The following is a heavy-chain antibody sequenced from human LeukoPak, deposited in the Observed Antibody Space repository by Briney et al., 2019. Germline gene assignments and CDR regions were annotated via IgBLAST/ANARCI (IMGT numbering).Heavy chain of an antibody. V-gene: IGHV1-2*02. D-gene: IGHD3-9*01. CDR3: ARANYDILTGYSLSYYYDGMDV. Sequence: ASVKVSCKASGYTFTDYYMHWVRQAPGQGLEWMGWINSNSGGTNYAQKVQGRVTMTRDTSISTAYMELSRLRSDDTAVYYCARANYDILTGYSLSYYYDGMDVWGQGTTVTVSS. CDR2: INSNSGGT. J-gene: IGHJ6*02. CDR1: GYTFTDYY.